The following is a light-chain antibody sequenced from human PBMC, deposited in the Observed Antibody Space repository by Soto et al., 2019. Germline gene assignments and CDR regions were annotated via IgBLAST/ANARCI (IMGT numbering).Light chain of an antibody. J-gene: IGKJ1*01. CDR2: GVS. Sequence: EIVLTQSPGTLSLSPGDRATLSCRASQSVRSNFLAWYQQKPGQAPILVIYGVSRRATGIPDRFSGSGSGTDFTLTISRLEPEDFAVYYCQQYDRSWTFGQGTKVEIK. CDR3: QQYDRSWT. CDR1: QSVRSNF. V-gene: IGKV3-20*01.